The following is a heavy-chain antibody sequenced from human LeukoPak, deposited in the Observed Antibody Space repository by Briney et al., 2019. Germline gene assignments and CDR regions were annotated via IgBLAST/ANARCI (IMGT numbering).Heavy chain of an antibody. D-gene: IGHD3-10*01. V-gene: IGHV4-61*02. J-gene: IGHJ3*02. CDR3: AREFWNYRSGNLQAFDI. Sequence: SETLSLTCTVSGGSINGGNDYWTWLRQPAGKGLEWIGRISPSGSTNHNPSLTSRVTISVDTSKNQFSLKLSSVTAADPAVYYCAREFWNYRSGNLQAFDIWGQGTMVTVSS. CDR1: GGSINGGNDY. CDR2: ISPSGST.